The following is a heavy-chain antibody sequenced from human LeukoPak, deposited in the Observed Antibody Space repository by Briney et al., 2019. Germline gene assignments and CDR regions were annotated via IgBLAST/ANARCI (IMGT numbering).Heavy chain of an antibody. V-gene: IGHV4-34*01. CDR3: ARAIYGVADTYYYYYYMDV. Sequence: PSETLSLTCAVYGGSFSGYYWSWIRQPPGKGLEWIGEINHSGSTNYNPSLKSRVTISVDTSKNQFSLKLSSVTAADTAVYYCARAIYGVADTYYYYYYMDVWGKGTTVTISS. D-gene: IGHD6-19*01. J-gene: IGHJ6*03. CDR2: INHSGST. CDR1: GGSFSGYY.